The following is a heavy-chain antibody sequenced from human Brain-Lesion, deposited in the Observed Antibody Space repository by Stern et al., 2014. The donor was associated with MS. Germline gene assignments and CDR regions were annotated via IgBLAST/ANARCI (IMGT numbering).Heavy chain of an antibody. D-gene: IGHD3-10*01. CDR1: GFTFSNYW. CDR2: VDNDGRRT. J-gene: IGHJ5*01. Sequence: DVQLVESGGGLVQPGGSLRLSCAASGFTFSNYWMHWVRQAQGKGLVWVSGVDNDGRRTSYADSVKGRFTMSRDNAKNTLYLQMNSLRVEDTAIYYCARGERWFDSWGQGTLVTVSS. CDR3: ARGERWFDS. V-gene: IGHV3-74*02.